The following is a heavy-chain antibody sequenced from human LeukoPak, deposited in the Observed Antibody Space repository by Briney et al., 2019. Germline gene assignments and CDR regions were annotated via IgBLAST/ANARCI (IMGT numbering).Heavy chain of an antibody. V-gene: IGHV1-69*13. CDR3: ARDIISSGWLDY. Sequence: SVTVSCKASGGTFSSYAISWVRQAPGQGLEWMGGIIPIFGTANYAQKFQGRVTITADESTSTAYMELSSLRSEDTAVYYCARDIISSGWLDYWGQGTLVTVSS. CDR2: IIPIFGTA. CDR1: GGTFSSYA. J-gene: IGHJ4*02. D-gene: IGHD6-19*01.